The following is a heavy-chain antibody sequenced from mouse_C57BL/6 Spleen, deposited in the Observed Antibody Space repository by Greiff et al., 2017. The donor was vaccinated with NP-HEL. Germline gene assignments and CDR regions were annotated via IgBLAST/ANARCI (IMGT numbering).Heavy chain of an antibody. Sequence: QVQLQQPGAELVKPGASVKLSCKASGYTFTSYWMHWVKQRPGQGLEWIGMIHPNSGSTNYNEKFKSKATLTVDKSSSTAYMQLSSLTSEDSAVYYCARARGSYDYHAMDYWGQGTSVTVSS. V-gene: IGHV1-64*01. CDR3: ARARGSYDYHAMDY. CDR2: IHPNSGST. D-gene: IGHD6-5*01. CDR1: GYTFTSYW. J-gene: IGHJ4*01.